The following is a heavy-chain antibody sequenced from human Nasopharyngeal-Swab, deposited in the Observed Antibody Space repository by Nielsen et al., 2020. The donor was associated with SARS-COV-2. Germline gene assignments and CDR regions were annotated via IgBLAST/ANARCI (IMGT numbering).Heavy chain of an antibody. V-gene: IGHV1-46*01. CDR3: ARGYSYGLAY. CDR1: GYTFTNHF. Sequence: ASVKVSCKASGYTFTNHFMHWVRQAPGQGLEWMGMINPSGGSTGYAQNFQGRVTVTRDTSTSTVYMELSSLSSADTAVYYCARGYSYGLAYWGQGTLVTVSP. J-gene: IGHJ4*02. CDR2: INPSGGST. D-gene: IGHD5-18*01.